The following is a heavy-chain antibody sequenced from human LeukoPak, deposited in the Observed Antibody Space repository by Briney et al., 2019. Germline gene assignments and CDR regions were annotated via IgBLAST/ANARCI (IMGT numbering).Heavy chain of an antibody. Sequence: GGSLRLSCAASGFTVSSNYMSWVRQAPGKGLEWFSVIYSGGSTYYADSVKGRFTISRDNSKNTLHLQMNSLRAEETAVYYCARELGAGVSYFDYWGQGTLVTVSS. CDR2: IYSGGST. D-gene: IGHD2-8*01. V-gene: IGHV3-53*01. CDR3: ARELGAGVSYFDY. J-gene: IGHJ4*02. CDR1: GFTVSSNY.